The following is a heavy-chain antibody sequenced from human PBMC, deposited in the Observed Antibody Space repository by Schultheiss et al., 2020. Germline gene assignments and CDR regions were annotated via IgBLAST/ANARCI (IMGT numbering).Heavy chain of an antibody. Sequence: GSLRLSCTVSGGSISSYYWSWIRQPPGKGLEWIGYIYYSGSTNYNPSLKSRVTISVDTSKNQFSLKLSSVTAADTAVYYCAGRDYYDSSGYDDAFDIWGQGTMVTVSS. V-gene: IGHV4-59*01. D-gene: IGHD3-22*01. J-gene: IGHJ3*02. CDR1: GGSISSYY. CDR3: AGRDYYDSSGYDDAFDI. CDR2: IYYSGST.